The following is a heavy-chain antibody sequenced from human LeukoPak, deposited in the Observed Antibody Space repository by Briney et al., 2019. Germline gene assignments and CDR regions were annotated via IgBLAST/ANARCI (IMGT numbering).Heavy chain of an antibody. Sequence: QTGGPLRLSCAASGFTFSSYAMSWVRQAPGKGLEGVSAISGSGGSTYYADSVKGRFTISRDNSKNILYLQMNSLRAEDTAVYYCAKDHSSVEMATILPIDYWGQGTLVTVSS. CDR2: ISGSGGST. V-gene: IGHV3-23*01. CDR1: GFTFSSYA. CDR3: AKDHSSVEMATILPIDY. J-gene: IGHJ4*02. D-gene: IGHD5-24*01.